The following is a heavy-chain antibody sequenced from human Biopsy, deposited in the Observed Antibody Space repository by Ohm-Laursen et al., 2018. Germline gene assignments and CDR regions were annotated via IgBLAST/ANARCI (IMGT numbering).Heavy chain of an antibody. J-gene: IGHJ4*02. CDR2: IYDRGSTA. V-gene: IGHV4-61*01. CDR1: GYSVSSCSFY. CDR3: ARGMRSSGWPYFDS. Sequence: SQTLSLTCTVSGYSVSSCSFYWTWIRQPPGQGLEYIGYIYDRGSTANYNPSIESRVTMSVDMPKNQFSLKLSSVTAADTAIYYCARGMRSSGWPYFDSWGQGTLVTVSS. D-gene: IGHD6-19*01.